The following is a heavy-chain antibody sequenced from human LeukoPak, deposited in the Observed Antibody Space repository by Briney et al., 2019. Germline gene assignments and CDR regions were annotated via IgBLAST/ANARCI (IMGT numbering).Heavy chain of an antibody. D-gene: IGHD2-8*01. CDR3: ARESAKYCTNGVCVMDV. J-gene: IGHJ6*04. CDR1: GYIFTGYY. V-gene: IGHV1-2*02. CDR2: INPNSGGT. Sequence: ASVKVSCKPSGYIFTGYYMQWVRQAPRQGLEWMGWINPNSGGTNSEQKFQGSVTMTRNTYISTAYMELSRLGSDDTAVYYRARESAKYCTNGVCVMDVWGKGTTVTVSS.